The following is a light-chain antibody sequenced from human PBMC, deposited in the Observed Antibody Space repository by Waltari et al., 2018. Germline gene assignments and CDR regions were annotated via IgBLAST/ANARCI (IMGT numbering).Light chain of an antibody. CDR2: DSS. CDR1: QSVHTY. V-gene: IGKV3-11*01. Sequence: DIVLTQSPATLSLSPGERATLSCRASQSVHTYLAWYQQIPGQAPRLLIYDSSNRAPGIPSRFSGGGSGAEFTLTISSLQPEDSATYYCQQGDSAPFTFGQGTKLEIK. J-gene: IGKJ2*01. CDR3: QQGDSAPFT.